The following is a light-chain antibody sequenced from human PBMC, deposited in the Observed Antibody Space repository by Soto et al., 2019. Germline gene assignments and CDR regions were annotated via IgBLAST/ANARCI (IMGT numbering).Light chain of an antibody. V-gene: IGKV3-20*01. CDR2: GAS. Sequence: EIVLTQSPGTLSLSPGERATLSCRASQSVSSSYLAWYQQKPGQAPRLLLYGASSRATGIPDRFSGSGSGTDFTLTINRLEPEDVAVYYCQQYGSSFPTFGGGTKVEIK. CDR3: QQYGSSFPT. CDR1: QSVSSSY. J-gene: IGKJ4*01.